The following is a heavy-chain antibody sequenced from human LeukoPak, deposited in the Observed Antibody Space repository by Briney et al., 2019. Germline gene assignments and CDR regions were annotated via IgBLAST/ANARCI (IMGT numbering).Heavy chain of an antibody. V-gene: IGHV3-48*03. D-gene: IGHD6-13*01. CDR1: GFTFSSYE. J-gene: IGHJ4*02. CDR2: ISSGSSSI. Sequence: GGSLRLSCAASGFTFSSYEMNWVRQAPGKGLEWVSYISSGSSSIFYADSVKGRFTISRDNSKNSLYLQMNSLRAEDTAVYFCAKEGRSTTPGYWGQGTLVTVSS. CDR3: AKEGRSTTPGY.